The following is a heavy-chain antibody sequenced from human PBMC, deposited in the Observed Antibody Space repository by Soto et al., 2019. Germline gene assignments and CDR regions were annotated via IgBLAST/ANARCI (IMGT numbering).Heavy chain of an antibody. Sequence: EVQLLESGGGLVQPGGSLRLSCAASGFTFSSYAMSWVRQAPGKGLEWVSAISGSGGSTYYADSVKGRFTISRDNSKNTLYLQMSSLRAEDTAVYYCAKAQRREVVPAAIHYWGQGTLVTVSS. CDR1: GFTFSSYA. CDR3: AKAQRREVVPAAIHY. CDR2: ISGSGGST. J-gene: IGHJ4*02. D-gene: IGHD2-2*01. V-gene: IGHV3-23*01.